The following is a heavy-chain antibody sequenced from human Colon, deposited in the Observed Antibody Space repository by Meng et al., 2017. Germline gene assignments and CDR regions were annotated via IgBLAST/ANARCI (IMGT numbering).Heavy chain of an antibody. CDR2: IKSNNDGGTT. D-gene: IGHD2/OR15-2a*01. CDR3: GTDIYD. J-gene: IGHJ4*02. CDR1: GFTFTTAW. V-gene: IGHV3-15*01. Sequence: EVELEGSGGGLVKPGGCLRLSCAASGFTFTTAWMTWVRRTPGRGLEWVGRIKSNNDGGTTDYAAPVKGRFTISRDDSKSTLYLQMNSLKIEDTAMYYCGTDIYDWGQGTLVTVSS.